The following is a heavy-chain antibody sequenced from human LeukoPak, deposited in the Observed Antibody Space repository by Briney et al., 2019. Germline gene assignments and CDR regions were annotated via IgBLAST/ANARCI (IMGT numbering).Heavy chain of an antibody. CDR1: GYSISSGYY. CDR3: AGNTGLRYFDY. D-gene: IGHD3-9*01. V-gene: IGHV4-38-2*01. Sequence: NPSETLSLTCAVSGYSISSGYYWGWIRQPPGKGLEWIGSIYHSGSTYYNPSLKSRVTISVDTSKNQFSLKLSSVTAADTAVYYCAGNTGLRYFDYWGQGTLVTVSS. J-gene: IGHJ4*02. CDR2: IYHSGST.